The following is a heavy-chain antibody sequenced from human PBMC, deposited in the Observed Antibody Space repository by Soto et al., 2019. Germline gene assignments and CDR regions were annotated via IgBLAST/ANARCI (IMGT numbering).Heavy chain of an antibody. Sequence: GGSLRLSCAASGFTFRSYSMNWVRQAPGKGLEWVSAISGSGGSTYYADSVKGRFTISRDNSKNTLYLQMNSLRAEDTAVYYCAKATSYYDILTGYWRVNWFDPWGQGTLVTVSS. CDR1: GFTFRSYS. D-gene: IGHD3-9*01. CDR2: ISGSGGST. J-gene: IGHJ5*02. V-gene: IGHV3-23*01. CDR3: AKATSYYDILTGYWRVNWFDP.